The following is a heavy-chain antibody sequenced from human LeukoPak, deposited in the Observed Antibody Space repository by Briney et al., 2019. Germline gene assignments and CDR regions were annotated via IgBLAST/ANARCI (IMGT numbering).Heavy chain of an antibody. Sequence: GGSLRLSCAASGFTFSSYWMSWVRQAPGKGLEWVVNIKEDGSKKSYVDSLKGRFTISRDNAKNSLYLQMDSLRAEDTAVYYCALGGWDYAPQSSSDFDYWGRGTLVTVSS. CDR1: GFTFSSYW. CDR3: ALGGWDYAPQSSSDFDY. D-gene: IGHD4-17*01. J-gene: IGHJ4*02. V-gene: IGHV3-7*01. CDR2: IKEDGSKK.